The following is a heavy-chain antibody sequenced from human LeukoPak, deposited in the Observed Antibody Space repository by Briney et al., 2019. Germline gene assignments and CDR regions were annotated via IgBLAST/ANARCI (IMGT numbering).Heavy chain of an antibody. CDR3: AGHSRVIVETTCAFDI. V-gene: IGHV4-34*01. J-gene: IGHJ3*02. CDR1: GGSFSGYY. Sequence: PSETLSLTCAVYGGSFSGYYWSWIRQPPGKGLEWIGSMHHSGSFYYNPSLWSRVTISLDTSKNHFSLRLSSVTAADTALYYCAGHSRVIVETTCAFDIWGQGTKVTVSS. CDR2: MHHSGSF. D-gene: IGHD1-26*01.